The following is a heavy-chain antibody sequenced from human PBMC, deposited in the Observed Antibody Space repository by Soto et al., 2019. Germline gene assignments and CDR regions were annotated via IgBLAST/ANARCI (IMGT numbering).Heavy chain of an antibody. J-gene: IGHJ4*02. CDR1: GASVTSDHW. CDR3: ATTEPKIAVASTPFDS. CDR2: IYHSGTT. D-gene: IGHD6-19*01. V-gene: IGHV4-4*02. Sequence: QVQLQESGPGLVKPSGTLSLTCAVSGASVTSDHWWSWVRQPPGKGLEWIGEIYHSGTTNYNPSLKARVTMSVANSKNPFALKLDSVTAADTAVYYCATTEPKIAVASTPFDSWGQGTLVTVSS.